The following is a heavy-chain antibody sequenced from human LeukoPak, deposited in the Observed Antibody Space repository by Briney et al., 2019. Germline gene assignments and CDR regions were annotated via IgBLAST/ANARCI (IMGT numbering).Heavy chain of an antibody. D-gene: IGHD3-10*01. CDR2: INPNSGGT. CDR1: GYTFIGYY. CDR3: ARDRVLWFGEFDFDY. J-gene: IGHJ4*02. V-gene: IGHV1-2*02. Sequence: GASVKVSCKASGYTFIGYYMHWVRQAPGQGLEWMGWINPNSGGTNYAQKFQGRVTMTRDTSISTAYMELSRLRSDDTAVYYCARDRVLWFGEFDFDYWGQGALVTVSS.